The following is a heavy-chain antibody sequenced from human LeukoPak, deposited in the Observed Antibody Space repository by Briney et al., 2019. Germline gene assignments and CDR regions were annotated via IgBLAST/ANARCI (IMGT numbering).Heavy chain of an antibody. CDR2: IYYSGST. Sequence: SETLSLTCTVSGGSISSYYWSWIRQPPGKGLEWIGYIYYSGSTNYNPSLKSRVTISVDTSKNQFSLKLSSVTAADTAVYYCARAETYYVWGSYRPNWFDPWGQGTLVTVSS. CDR1: GGSISSYY. J-gene: IGHJ5*02. V-gene: IGHV4-59*12. D-gene: IGHD3-16*02. CDR3: ARAETYYVWGSYRPNWFDP.